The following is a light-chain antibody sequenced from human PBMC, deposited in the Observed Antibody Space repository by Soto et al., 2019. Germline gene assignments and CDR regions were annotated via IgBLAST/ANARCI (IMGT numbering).Light chain of an antibody. CDR3: QQSYSSPTIT. Sequence: DIHITQSPSSLSASVGDRVTITCRASQSISDYLNWYQQKPGKAPKFLIYASSSLQSGVPSRFRGSGSGTDFTLTISSLQPEDFATYYCQQSYSSPTITFGQGTRLEI. CDR2: ASS. V-gene: IGKV1-39*01. J-gene: IGKJ5*01. CDR1: QSISDY.